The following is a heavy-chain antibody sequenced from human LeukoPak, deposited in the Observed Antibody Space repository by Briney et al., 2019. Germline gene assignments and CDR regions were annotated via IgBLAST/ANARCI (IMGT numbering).Heavy chain of an antibody. CDR2: IRSKAYGGTP. V-gene: IGHV3-49*04. CDR3: SRDRYSHGHYFDY. CDR1: GFPFSSYA. J-gene: IGHJ4*02. Sequence: PGGSLRLSCSASGFPFSSYAMHWVRQAPGKGLEWVGFIRSKAYGGTPEYAASVKGRFTISRDDSKGTAYLQMNSLKTEDTAVYYCSRDRYSHGHYFDYWGQGTLVTVSS. D-gene: IGHD5-18*01.